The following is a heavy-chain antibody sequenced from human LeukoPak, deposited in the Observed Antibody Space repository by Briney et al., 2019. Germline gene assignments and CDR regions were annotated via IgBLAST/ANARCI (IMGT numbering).Heavy chain of an antibody. D-gene: IGHD4-17*01. Sequence: GGSLRLSCAASGFTFSSYAMSWVRQAPGKGLEWVSAISSTGGNTYHADSVKGRFTISRDNSKNTLYLQMNSLRVEDTAVYYCARRGESTNYGDYRFDSWGQGTLVIVSS. J-gene: IGHJ4*02. CDR1: GFTFSSYA. CDR2: ISSTGGNT. CDR3: ARRGESTNYGDYRFDS. V-gene: IGHV3-23*01.